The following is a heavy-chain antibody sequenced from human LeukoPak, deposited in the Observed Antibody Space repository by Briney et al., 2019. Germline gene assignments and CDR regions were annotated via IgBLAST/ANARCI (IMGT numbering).Heavy chain of an antibody. CDR3: VKEGEVSSGWQFDY. Sequence: PGGSLRLSCAASGFTFSSYAMSWVRQAPGKGLEWVSAISGRDGSTYYADSVRGRFTIARDNSKDTLYLQMIGLRAEDTAVYYCVKEGEVSSGWQFDYWGQGTLVTVSS. CDR1: GFTFSSYA. CDR2: ISGRDGST. J-gene: IGHJ4*02. D-gene: IGHD6-19*01. V-gene: IGHV3-23*01.